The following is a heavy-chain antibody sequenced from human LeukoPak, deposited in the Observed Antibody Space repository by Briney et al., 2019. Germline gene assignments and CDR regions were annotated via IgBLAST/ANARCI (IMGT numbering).Heavy chain of an antibody. D-gene: IGHD5-18*01. CDR2: LSYDGNTK. CDR3: ARDANTDLVHHFDS. Sequence: GGSLRLSCAASGFTFTTYAMHWVRQAPGKGLEWVAVLSYDGNTKYYADSVKGRFTISRDISKNTLYLQMNSLGAEDTAVYSCARDANTDLVHHFDSWGQGTLVTVSS. V-gene: IGHV3-30-3*01. CDR1: GFTFTTYA. J-gene: IGHJ4*02.